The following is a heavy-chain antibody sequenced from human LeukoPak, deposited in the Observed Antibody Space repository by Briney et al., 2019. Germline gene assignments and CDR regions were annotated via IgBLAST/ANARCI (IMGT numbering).Heavy chain of an antibody. CDR3: ASTHLGYCSSSSCQNDY. Sequence: GGSLRLSCAASGFTVSSNYMSWVRQAPGKGLEWVSVIYSGGSTYYADSVKGRFTISRDNSKNTLYLQMNSLRAEDTAVYYCASTHLGYCSSSSCQNDYWGQGTLVTVSS. V-gene: IGHV3-53*01. CDR1: GFTVSSNY. J-gene: IGHJ4*02. CDR2: IYSGGST. D-gene: IGHD2-2*01.